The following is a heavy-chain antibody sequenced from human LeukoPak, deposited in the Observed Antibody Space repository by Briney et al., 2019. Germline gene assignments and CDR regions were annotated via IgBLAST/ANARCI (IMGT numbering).Heavy chain of an antibody. V-gene: IGHV5-51*01. CDR3: ATGIFSFYFEY. J-gene: IGHJ4*02. D-gene: IGHD1-14*01. Sequence: GESLKISCKASGYTYPNYWMGWVRQMPGKGLQWMASIYTTDSDTRYNAPFEGQVTISVDKSVSTAYLHWSTLEASDTATYFCATGIFSFYFEYWGQGSLVTVS. CDR2: IYTTDSDT. CDR1: GYTYPNYW.